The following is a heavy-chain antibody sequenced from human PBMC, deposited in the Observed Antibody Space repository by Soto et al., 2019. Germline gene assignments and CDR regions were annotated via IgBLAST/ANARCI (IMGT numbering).Heavy chain of an antibody. CDR2: IYPGDSDT. D-gene: IGHD2-15*01. J-gene: IGHJ5*02. CDR3: PRRGRPFPDPVETNSWFGP. V-gene: IGHV5-51*01. Sequence: GESLKISCKGTGYSFTSYWIGWVRQMPGKGLEWMGIIYPGDSDTRYSPSFQGQVTISADKSISTAYLQWSSLKASHTAMYYCPRRGRPFPDPVETNSWFGPWGDGTRVTDSS. CDR1: GYSFTSYW.